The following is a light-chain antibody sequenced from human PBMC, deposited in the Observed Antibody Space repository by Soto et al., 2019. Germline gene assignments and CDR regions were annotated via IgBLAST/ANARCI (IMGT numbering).Light chain of an antibody. J-gene: IGKJ5*01. V-gene: IGKV3D-15*01. CDR3: QPDNNWPPIT. Sequence: EIMVTKSRWTLSLSPGERATLSCRASQNVDSNYLAWYQQKPGQAPRLLIYGASTRATGIPARFSGSGSGTEFTLTISSLQSEDFAVYYCQPDNNWPPITFAEGTRLEIK. CDR1: QNVDSN. CDR2: GAS.